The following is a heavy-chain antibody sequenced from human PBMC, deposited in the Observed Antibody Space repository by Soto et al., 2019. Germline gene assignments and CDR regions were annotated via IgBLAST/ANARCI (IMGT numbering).Heavy chain of an antibody. CDR3: ARGPAGGAPLDY. J-gene: IGHJ4*02. V-gene: IGHV4-34*01. CDR2: INHSGST. Sequence: PSETLSLTCAVYGGSFSGYYWSWIRQPPGKGLEWIGEINHSGSTNYNPSLKSRVTISVDTSKNQFSLKLSSVTAADTAVYYCARGPAGGAPLDYWGQGTLVTVSS. D-gene: IGHD3-16*01. CDR1: GGSFSGYY.